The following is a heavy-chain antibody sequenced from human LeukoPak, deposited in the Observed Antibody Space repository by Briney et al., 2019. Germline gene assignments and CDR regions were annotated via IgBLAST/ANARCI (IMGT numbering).Heavy chain of an antibody. CDR3: AKGWQLVDY. Sequence: SGGSLRLSCAASGFTFSSYSMNWVRQAPGKGLEWVSSISSSSSYIYYADSVKGRFTISRDNAKNSLYLQMNSLRAEDTAVYYCAKGWQLVDYWGQGTLVTVSS. J-gene: IGHJ4*02. D-gene: IGHD1-26*01. CDR2: ISSSSSYI. CDR1: GFTFSSYS. V-gene: IGHV3-21*01.